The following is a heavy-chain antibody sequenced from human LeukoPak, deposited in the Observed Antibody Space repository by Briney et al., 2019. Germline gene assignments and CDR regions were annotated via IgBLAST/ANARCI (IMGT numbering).Heavy chain of an antibody. D-gene: IGHD4-23*01. CDR3: ARDGDTVLTRGYYYYMDV. CDR2: IRYDGSNK. CDR1: GFSFSSYG. Sequence: GGSLRLSCGASGFSFSSYGMHWVRQAPGKGLEWVAFIRYDGSNKYYADSVKGRFTISRDNSKNTLYLQMNSLRAEDTAVYSCARDGDTVLTRGYYYYMDVWGKGTTVTVSS. V-gene: IGHV3-30*02. J-gene: IGHJ6*03.